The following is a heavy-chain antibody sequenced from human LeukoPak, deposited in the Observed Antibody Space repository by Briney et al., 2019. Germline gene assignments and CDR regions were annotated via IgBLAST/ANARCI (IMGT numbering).Heavy chain of an antibody. J-gene: IGHJ4*02. CDR2: VSSRGGDT. D-gene: IGHD3-10*01. CDR1: GFTFSSYW. Sequence: GGSLRLSCAASGFTFSSYWMSWVRQPPGKGLEWVSAVSSRGGDTYYADSVKGRFTISRDNSNNTLYLQMNSLRAEDTAVYYCAKGSGSYKGIDYWGQGILVTVSS. CDR3: AKGSGSYKGIDY. V-gene: IGHV3-23*01.